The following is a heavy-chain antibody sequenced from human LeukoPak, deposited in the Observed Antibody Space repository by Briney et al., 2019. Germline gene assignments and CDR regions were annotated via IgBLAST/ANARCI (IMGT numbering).Heavy chain of an antibody. CDR2: ISVNNGNT. V-gene: IGHV1-18*01. Sequence: ASVKVSCKASGYTFTSYGISWVRQAPGQGLEWMGWISVNNGNTNYAQKFQGRVTMTTDTSTTTAYMELRSLRSDDTAVYYCAREFWEPMAFDIWGHGTMVIVSS. D-gene: IGHD1-26*01. J-gene: IGHJ3*02. CDR3: AREFWEPMAFDI. CDR1: GYTFTSYG.